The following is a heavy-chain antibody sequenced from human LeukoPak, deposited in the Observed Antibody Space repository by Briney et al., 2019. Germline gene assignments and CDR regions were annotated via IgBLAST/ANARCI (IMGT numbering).Heavy chain of an antibody. J-gene: IGHJ3*02. CDR3: ARHKYSSGWPPEGAFDI. D-gene: IGHD6-19*01. V-gene: IGHV4-34*01. CDR1: GGSFSGYY. Sequence: PSETLSLTCAVYGGSFSGYYWSWIRQPPRKGLEWIASIYYSGSTYYNPSLKSRVTISVDTSKNQFSLKLSSVTAADTAVYYCARHKYSSGWPPEGAFDIWGQGTMVTVSS. CDR2: IYYSGST.